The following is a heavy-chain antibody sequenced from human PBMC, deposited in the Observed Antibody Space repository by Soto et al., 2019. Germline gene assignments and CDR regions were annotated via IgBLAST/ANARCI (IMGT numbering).Heavy chain of an antibody. CDR3: ARLARIGYCSSTSCYKHYYYGMDV. CDR1: GYSFTSYW. J-gene: IGHJ6*02. CDR2: IYPGDSDT. V-gene: IGHV5-51*01. D-gene: IGHD2-2*02. Sequence: PGESLKISCKGSGYSFTSYWIGWVRQMPGKGLEWMGIIYPGDSDTRYSPSFQGQVTISADKSISTAYLQWSSLKASDTAMYYCARLARIGYCSSTSCYKHYYYGMDVWGQGTTVTVSS.